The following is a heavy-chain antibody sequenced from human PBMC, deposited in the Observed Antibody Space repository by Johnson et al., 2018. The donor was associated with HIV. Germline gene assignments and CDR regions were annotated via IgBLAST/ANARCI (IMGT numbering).Heavy chain of an antibody. CDR1: GFTFSNYG. CDR3: AKVRGWSDDTFDI. V-gene: IGHV3-30*02. CDR2: IRYDGSNK. D-gene: IGHD5-12*01. J-gene: IGHJ3*02. Sequence: QVQLVESGGDLVQPGGSLRLSCAASGFTFSNYGMHWVRQAPGKGLEWVAFIRYDGSNKYYADSVKGRFTISRDNSKNTLYLQMNSLRAEDTAVYYCAKVRGWSDDTFDIWGQGTMVTVSS.